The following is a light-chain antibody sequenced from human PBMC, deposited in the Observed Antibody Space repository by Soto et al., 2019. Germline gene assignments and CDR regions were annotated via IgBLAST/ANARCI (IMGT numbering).Light chain of an antibody. J-gene: IGLJ2*01. CDR1: SSDVGNSNL. CDR2: EAT. V-gene: IGLV2-23*01. CDR3: CSYSTTTSMI. Sequence: QSALTQPASVSGSPGQSITIPCTGTSSDVGNSNLVSWYQHHPDKPPKLVIYEATKRPSGVSSRFSGSKSGNTASLTISGLQAEDEADYYCCSYSTTTSMIFGGGTKVTVL.